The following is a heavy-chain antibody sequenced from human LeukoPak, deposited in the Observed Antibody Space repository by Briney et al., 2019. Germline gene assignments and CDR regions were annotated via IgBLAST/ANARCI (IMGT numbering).Heavy chain of an antibody. CDR1: GGSISNSY. Sequence: SETLSLTCTVSGGSISNSYWGWIRQPPGKGLEWIGYIYYSGSTNYTNYNPSLKSRVTISVDTSKNQFSLKLSSVTAADTAVYYCAREATYGYSSGWYDYWGQGTLVTVSS. J-gene: IGHJ4*02. V-gene: IGHV4-59*01. CDR2: IYYSGSTNYT. D-gene: IGHD6-19*01. CDR3: AREATYGYSSGWYDY.